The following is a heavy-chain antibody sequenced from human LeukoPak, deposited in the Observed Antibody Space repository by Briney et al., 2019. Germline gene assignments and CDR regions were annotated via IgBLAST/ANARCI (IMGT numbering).Heavy chain of an antibody. J-gene: IGHJ4*02. D-gene: IGHD3-10*01. CDR3: ARAQYYYGSGSYSPLGY. CDR1: GYTFTSYG. V-gene: IGHV1-18*01. CDR2: ISAYNGNT. Sequence: GASVKVSCKASGYTFTSYGISWVRQAPGQGLEWMGWISAYNGNTNYAQKLQGRVTMTTDTSTGTAYMELRSLRSDDTAVYYCARAQYYYGSGSYSPLGYWGQGTLVTVSS.